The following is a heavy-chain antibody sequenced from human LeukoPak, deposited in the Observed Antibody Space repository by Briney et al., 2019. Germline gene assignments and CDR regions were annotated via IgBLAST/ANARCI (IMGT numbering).Heavy chain of an antibody. D-gene: IGHD2-15*01. CDR1: GFTFSGSA. J-gene: IGHJ4*02. CDR2: IRSEANSYAT. Sequence: GGSLRLSCAASGFTFSGSAMHWVRQASGKGLEWVGRIRSEANSYATAYAASVKGRFTISRDDSKNTAYLQMNSLKTEDTAVYYCTSWALGYCSGGSCDYWGQGTLVTVSS. V-gene: IGHV3-73*01. CDR3: TSWALGYCSGGSCDY.